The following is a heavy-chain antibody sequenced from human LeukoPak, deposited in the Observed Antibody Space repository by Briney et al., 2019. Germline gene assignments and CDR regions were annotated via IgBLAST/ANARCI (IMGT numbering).Heavy chain of an antibody. CDR3: ARDYYDSSGYGDY. D-gene: IGHD3-22*01. Sequence: PSETLSLTCAVSGYSISSGYYWGWIRQPPGKGLEWIGSIYHSGSTYYNPSPKSRVTISVDTSKNQFSLKLSSVTAADTAVYYCARDYYDSSGYGDYWGQGTLVTVSS. J-gene: IGHJ4*02. CDR1: GYSISSGYY. V-gene: IGHV4-38-2*02. CDR2: IYHSGST.